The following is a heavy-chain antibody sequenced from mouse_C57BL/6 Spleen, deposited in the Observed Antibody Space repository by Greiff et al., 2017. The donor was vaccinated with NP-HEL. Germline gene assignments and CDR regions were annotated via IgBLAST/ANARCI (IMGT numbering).Heavy chain of an antibody. Sequence: EVNVVESGEGLVKPGGSLKLSCAASGFTFSSYAMSWVRQTPEKRLEWVAYISSGGDYIYYADTVKGRFTISRDNARNTLYLQMSSLKSEDTAMYYCTREKRLGLFDYWGQGTTLTVSS. D-gene: IGHD4-1*01. CDR3: TREKRLGLFDY. CDR1: GFTFSSYA. J-gene: IGHJ2*01. V-gene: IGHV5-9-1*02. CDR2: ISSGGDYI.